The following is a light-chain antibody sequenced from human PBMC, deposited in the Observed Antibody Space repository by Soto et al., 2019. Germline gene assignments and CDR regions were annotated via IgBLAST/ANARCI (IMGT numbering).Light chain of an antibody. V-gene: IGKV1-33*01. CDR2: DAS. Sequence: DIQMTQSPSSLSASVGDRVTITCQASQDISNYLNWYQQKPGKAPKLLIYDASNLETGVPSRFSGSGSGTDFTFTISSLQPEDIATYYCQQYDNPNLTVTFGGGTKVEIE. CDR1: QDISNY. CDR3: QQYDNPNLTVT. J-gene: IGKJ4*01.